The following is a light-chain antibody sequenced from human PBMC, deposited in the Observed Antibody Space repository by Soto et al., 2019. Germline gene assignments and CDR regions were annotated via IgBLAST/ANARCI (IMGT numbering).Light chain of an antibody. CDR2: DAS. J-gene: IGKJ1*01. CDR3: QQFYNYPRP. CDR1: QDIGTY. V-gene: IGKV1-8*01. Sequence: AIRMTQSPSSFSASPGDRVSITCRATQDIGTYLAWYQQIPGKAPKLLIYDASTLQTGVPSRFSGSGSGTDFTLTISYLQSEDFGTYYCQQFYNYPRPFGQGTKVDIK.